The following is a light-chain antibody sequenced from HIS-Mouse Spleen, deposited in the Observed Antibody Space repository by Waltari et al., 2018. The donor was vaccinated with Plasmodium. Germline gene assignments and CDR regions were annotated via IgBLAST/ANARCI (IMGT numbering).Light chain of an antibody. J-gene: IGKJ2*01. Sequence: DIQMTQSPSTLSASVGDRVTITCRASQSISSWLAWYQQKPGKAPKLLIYDASSLESGVPSRFSGSGSGTDFTLTISSLQPEDFATYYCQQFNSYPTFGQGTKLEIK. V-gene: IGKV1-5*01. CDR3: QQFNSYPT. CDR2: DAS. CDR1: QSISSW.